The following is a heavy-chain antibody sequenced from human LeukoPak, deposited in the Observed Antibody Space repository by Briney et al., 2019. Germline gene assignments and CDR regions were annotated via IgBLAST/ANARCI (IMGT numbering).Heavy chain of an antibody. CDR1: GYTFTSYG. D-gene: IGHD3-22*01. J-gene: IGHJ4*02. Sequence: ASVKVSCKASGYTFTSYGISWVRQAPGQGLEWMGIINPSGGSTSYAQKFQGRVTMTRDTSTSTVYMELSSLRSEDTAVYYCARDGYYDSSGYPGPQYYFDYWGQGTLVTVSS. CDR2: INPSGGST. CDR3: ARDGYYDSSGYPGPQYYFDY. V-gene: IGHV1-46*01.